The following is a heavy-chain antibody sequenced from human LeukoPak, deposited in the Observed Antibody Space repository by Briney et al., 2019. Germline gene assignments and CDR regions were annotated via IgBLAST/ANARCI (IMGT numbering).Heavy chain of an antibody. CDR1: GYTFTAYY. V-gene: IGHV1-2*02. J-gene: IGHJ4*02. CDR3: ARPYCSGGSCHDFFDY. D-gene: IGHD2-15*01. Sequence: ASVKVSCKASGYTFTAYYMHWVRQAPGQGLEWVGWINPHTGGTNYAQKFQGRVTMTRDTSINTAYMKLRRLRSDDTAVYYCARPYCSGGSCHDFFDYWGQGTLVTLSS. CDR2: INPHTGGT.